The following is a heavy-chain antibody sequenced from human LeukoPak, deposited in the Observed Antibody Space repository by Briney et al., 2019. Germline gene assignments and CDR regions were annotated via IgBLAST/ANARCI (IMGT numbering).Heavy chain of an antibody. CDR2: ISGDGDTT. V-gene: IGHV3-43*02. D-gene: IGHD6-19*01. CDR1: GFTFDDYA. J-gene: IGHJ4*02. Sequence: GGSLRLSCAASGFTFDDYAMHWVRQAPGKGLTWVSLISGDGDTTYYADSVKGQFTISRDNSKNSLYLQMHSLRIEDTALYYCAKRGSGWYYFDNWGQGTLVTVSS. CDR3: AKRGSGWYYFDN.